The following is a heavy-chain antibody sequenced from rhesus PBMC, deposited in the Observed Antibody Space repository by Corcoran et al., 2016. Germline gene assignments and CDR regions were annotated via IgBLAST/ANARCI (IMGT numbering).Heavy chain of an antibody. Sequence: QVQLQESGPGLVKPSETLSLSCDVSGYSIRSAYGLNWLRQPPGKGLEWIGYIGGSSGSTDYNASLKSRVTISKDTSKNQFSLTLSSVTAADTAVYHCARVNTYHAFDFWGQGLGVTVAS. CDR1: GYSIRSAYG. CDR3: ARVNTYHAFDF. CDR2: IGGSSGST. D-gene: IGHD2-15*01. J-gene: IGHJ3*01. V-gene: IGHV4-127*01.